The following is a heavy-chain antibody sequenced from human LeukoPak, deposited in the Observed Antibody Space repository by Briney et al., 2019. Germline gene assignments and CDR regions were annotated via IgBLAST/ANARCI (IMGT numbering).Heavy chain of an antibody. CDR1: GYTFTNYY. D-gene: IGHD2-21*01. Sequence: ASVKVSCKASGYTFTNYYMHWVRQAPGQGLEWMGWINPSSGGTNYAQKFQGRVTMTRDTSISTAYMELSRLISDDTAVYFCARVEYCGGDCYHYFDYWCQGTLVTVSS. V-gene: IGHV1-2*02. CDR3: ARVEYCGGDCYHYFDY. J-gene: IGHJ4*02. CDR2: INPSSGGT.